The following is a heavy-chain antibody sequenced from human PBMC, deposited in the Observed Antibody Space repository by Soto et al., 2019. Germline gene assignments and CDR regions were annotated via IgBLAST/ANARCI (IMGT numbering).Heavy chain of an antibody. V-gene: IGHV3-33*01. Sequence: GGSLRLSCAASGFTFSSFGMHWVRQAPGKGLEWVAVIWYDGSNEYYEDSVKGRFTISRDNSKNTLYLQMNSLRAEDTAVYYCARRGSKGSSYGGIDYYQYYYMDVWGKGTTVTVSS. J-gene: IGHJ6*03. CDR2: IWYDGSNE. CDR1: GFTFSSFG. D-gene: IGHD2-2*01. CDR3: ARRGSKGSSYGGIDYYQYYYMDV.